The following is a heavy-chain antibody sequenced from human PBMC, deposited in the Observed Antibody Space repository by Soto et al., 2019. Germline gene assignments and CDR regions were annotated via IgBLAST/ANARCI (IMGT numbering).Heavy chain of an antibody. J-gene: IGHJ5*02. V-gene: IGHV3-11*06. CDR1: GFTFSDYY. CDR3: ARHADGDYAWFDP. Sequence: GGSLRLSCAASGFTFSDYYMSWIRQAPGKGLEWVSYISSSSSYTNYADSVKGRFTISRDNAKNSLYLQMNSLRVEDTAVYYCARHADGDYAWFDPWGQGTLVTVSS. D-gene: IGHD4-17*01. CDR2: ISSSSSYT.